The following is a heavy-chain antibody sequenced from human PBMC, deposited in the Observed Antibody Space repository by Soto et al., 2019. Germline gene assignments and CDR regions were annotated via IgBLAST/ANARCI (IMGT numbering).Heavy chain of an antibody. J-gene: IGHJ4*02. CDR1: GLTFSRSW. D-gene: IGHD6-25*01. CDR2: IKDAGMDE. CDR3: ARDRGYQTLDH. V-gene: IGHV3-7*01. Sequence: ELQLVESGGILVQPGVSLRLSCSASGLTFSRSWMSWARQAPGKGLEGVANIKDAGMDEYYMGCVKGRFNISRENATHSLYLQMNSLTAEDTAVYYCARDRGYQTLDHWGQGTLVTVSS.